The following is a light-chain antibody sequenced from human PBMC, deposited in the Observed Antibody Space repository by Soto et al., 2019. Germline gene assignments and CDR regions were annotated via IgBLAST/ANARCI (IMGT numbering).Light chain of an antibody. CDR2: DAS. CDR3: QQRSNWPPIT. J-gene: IGKJ5*01. Sequence: TQSPSSVSASVGDRFTISCRASQSVSNFLAWYQQNPGQPPRLLIYDASNRATGIPARFSGSGSGTDFTLTISSLEPEDFAVYYCQQRSNWPPITFGQGTRLEIK. CDR1: QSVSNF. V-gene: IGKV3-11*01.